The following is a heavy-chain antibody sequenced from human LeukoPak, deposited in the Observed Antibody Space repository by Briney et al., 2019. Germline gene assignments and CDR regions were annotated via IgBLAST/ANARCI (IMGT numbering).Heavy chain of an antibody. Sequence: GGSLRLSCAAPGFTFRSYDMNWVRQAPGKGLEWVSYISSSGSTIFYADSVKGRFTISRDNAKNSLFLQMNSLRAEDTAVYYCARDQYGSGDGYYMDVWDKGTTVTISS. D-gene: IGHD3-10*01. CDR1: GFTFRSYD. V-gene: IGHV3-48*03. CDR2: ISSSGSTI. CDR3: ARDQYGSGDGYYMDV. J-gene: IGHJ6*03.